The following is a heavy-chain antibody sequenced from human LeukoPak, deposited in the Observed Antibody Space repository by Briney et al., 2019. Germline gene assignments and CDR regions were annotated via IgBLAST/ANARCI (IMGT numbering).Heavy chain of an antibody. CDR3: ARVPFDWLLFGRTAYGMDV. CDR1: GGSISSHY. V-gene: IGHV4-30-4*08. CDR2: IYYSGST. J-gene: IGHJ6*02. D-gene: IGHD3-9*01. Sequence: SETLSLTCTVSGGSISSHYWSWIRQPPGKGLEWIGYIYYSGSTYYNPSLKSRVTISVDTSKNQFSLKLSSVTAADTAVYYCARVPFDWLLFGRTAYGMDVWGQGTTVTVSS.